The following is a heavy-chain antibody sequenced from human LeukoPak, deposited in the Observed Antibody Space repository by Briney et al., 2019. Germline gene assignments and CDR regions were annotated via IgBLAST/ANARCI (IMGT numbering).Heavy chain of an antibody. D-gene: IGHD5-18*01. V-gene: IGHV3-21*01. CDR2: ISSSSSYI. Sequence: PGGSLRLSCAASGFTFSSYSMNWVRQAPGKGLEWVSSISSSSSYIYYADSVKGRFTISRDNAKNSLYLQMNSLRAEDTAVYYCASTADTAMAAPYYYYGMDVWGQGTTVTVSS. J-gene: IGHJ6*02. CDR3: ASTADTAMAAPYYYYGMDV. CDR1: GFTFSSYS.